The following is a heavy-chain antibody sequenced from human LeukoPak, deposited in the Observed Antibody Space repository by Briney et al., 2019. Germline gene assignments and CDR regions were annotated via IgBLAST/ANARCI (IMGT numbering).Heavy chain of an antibody. J-gene: IGHJ4*02. V-gene: IGHV4-59*01. D-gene: IGHD5-12*01. CDR1: GGSISGYY. Sequence: SETLSLTCTVSGGSISGYYWSWIRQPPGKGLEWIGYIYYSGSTNYNPSLKSRVTISVDTSKNQFSLKLSSVTAADTAVYYCARGGGYDPYSFDYWGQGTLVTVSS. CDR3: ARGGGYDPYSFDY. CDR2: IYYSGST.